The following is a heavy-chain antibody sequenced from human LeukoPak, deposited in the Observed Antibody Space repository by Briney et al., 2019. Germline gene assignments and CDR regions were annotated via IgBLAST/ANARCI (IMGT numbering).Heavy chain of an antibody. CDR1: GYSFISYW. Sequence: GESLKISCKGSGYSFISYWIVWVRQMPGKGLEWMGIIYPGDSDTRYSPSFQGQVTISADKSISTAYLQWSSLKASDTAMYYCATTPSGISDPFYFDYWGQGTLVTVSS. CDR3: ATTPSGISDPFYFDY. J-gene: IGHJ4*02. V-gene: IGHV5-51*01. CDR2: IYPGDSDT. D-gene: IGHD6-13*01.